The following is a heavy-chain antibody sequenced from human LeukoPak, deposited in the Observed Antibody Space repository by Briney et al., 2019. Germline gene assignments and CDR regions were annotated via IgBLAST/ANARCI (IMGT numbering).Heavy chain of an antibody. D-gene: IGHD3-22*01. CDR1: GGTFSSYA. V-gene: IGHV1-69*04. CDR3: ARAAASYYYDSSGYYLDY. Sequence: ATVKVSCKASGGTFSSYAISWVRQAPGQGLEWMGRIIPILGIAKYAQKFQGRVTITADKSTSTAYMELSSLRSEDTAVYYCARAAASYYYDSSGYYLDYWGQGTLVTVSS. J-gene: IGHJ4*02. CDR2: IIPILGIA.